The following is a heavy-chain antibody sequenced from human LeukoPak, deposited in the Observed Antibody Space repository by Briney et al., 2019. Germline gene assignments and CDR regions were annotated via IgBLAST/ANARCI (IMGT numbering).Heavy chain of an antibody. Sequence: SVKVSCKASGGTFSSYTISWVPQAPGQGLEWMGRIIPILGIANYAQKFQGRVTITADKSTSTAYMELSSLRSKDTAVYYCASQYSSASRVYFDYGGQGTLDTVSS. V-gene: IGHV1-69*02. D-gene: IGHD6-6*01. J-gene: IGHJ4*02. CDR1: GGTFSSYT. CDR2: IIPILGIA. CDR3: ASQYSSASRVYFDY.